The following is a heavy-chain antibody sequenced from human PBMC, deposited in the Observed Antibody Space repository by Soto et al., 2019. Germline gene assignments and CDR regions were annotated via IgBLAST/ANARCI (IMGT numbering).Heavy chain of an antibody. CDR3: ARDTPSSVYYYGMDV. J-gene: IGHJ6*02. V-gene: IGHV3-33*01. CDR2: IWYDGSNK. CDR1: GFTFSSYG. D-gene: IGHD6-6*01. Sequence: GGSQRLSCAASGFTFSSYGMHWVRQAPGKGLEWVAVIWYDGSNKYYADSVKGRFTISRDNSENTLYLQMNSLRAEDTAVYYCARDTPSSVYYYGMDVWGQGTTVTVSS.